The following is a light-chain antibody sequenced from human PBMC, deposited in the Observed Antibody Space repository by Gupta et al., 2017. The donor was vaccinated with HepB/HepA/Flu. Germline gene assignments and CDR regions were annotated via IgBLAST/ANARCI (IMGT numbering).Light chain of an antibody. CDR1: QNISCY. CDR2: DAS. Sequence: IMLPPSPPTLSLSPGERATLSCRASQNISCYLAWYQQKPGQSPRLLISDASNRDTGIPARFSGSGSGTDFTLTISSLEPEDFAVYYCQHRGNWPLTFGGGTKVEIK. J-gene: IGKJ4*02. V-gene: IGKV3-11*01. CDR3: QHRGNWPLT.